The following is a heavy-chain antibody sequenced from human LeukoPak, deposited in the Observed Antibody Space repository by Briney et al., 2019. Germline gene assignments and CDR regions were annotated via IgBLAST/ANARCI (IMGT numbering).Heavy chain of an antibody. Sequence: SETLSLTCTVSGGSISSYYWSWIRQPPGKGLEWIGYIYYSGSTNYNPSLKSRVTISVDTSKNQFSLRLSSVTAADTAVYYCARVIGDFDWLHSYYFDYWGQGTLVTVSS. CDR2: IYYSGST. V-gene: IGHV4-59*01. D-gene: IGHD3-9*01. CDR1: GGSISSYY. J-gene: IGHJ4*02. CDR3: ARVIGDFDWLHSYYFDY.